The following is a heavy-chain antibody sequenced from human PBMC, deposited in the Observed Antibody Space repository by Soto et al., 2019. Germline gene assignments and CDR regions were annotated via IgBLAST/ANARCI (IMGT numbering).Heavy chain of an antibody. CDR2: VNPNRANT. Sequence: QVQLVQSGAEVKKPGASVKVSCKASGYRFSNYDMNWVRQAPGQGLEWMGWVNPNRANTGYAQKFRGRLTLTTNTSITTAYMELSSLTSEDTAVYNCARSDGCDLNWFDSWGQGTLVTVSS. CDR1: GYRFSNYD. CDR3: ARSDGCDLNWFDS. V-gene: IGHV1-8*01. J-gene: IGHJ5*01. D-gene: IGHD2-21*01.